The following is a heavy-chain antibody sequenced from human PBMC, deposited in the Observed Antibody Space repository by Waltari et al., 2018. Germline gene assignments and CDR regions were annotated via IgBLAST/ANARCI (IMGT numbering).Heavy chain of an antibody. J-gene: IGHJ4*02. Sequence: GESGGGLVQPGGSLRLSCAASGFTFSSYDMHWVRQATGKGLEWVSAIGTAGDTYYPGSVKGRFNIARENAKNSLYLQMNSLRAGDTAVYYCARGIVTGGFDYWGQGTLVTVSS. CDR2: IGTAGDT. D-gene: IGHD1-20*01. CDR3: ARGIVTGGFDY. CDR1: GFTFSSYD. V-gene: IGHV3-13*01.